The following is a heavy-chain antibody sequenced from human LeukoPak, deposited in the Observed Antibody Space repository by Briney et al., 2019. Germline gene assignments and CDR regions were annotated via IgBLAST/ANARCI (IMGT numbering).Heavy chain of an antibody. CDR1: GFTLRNAS. CDR2: ITSKTGAGTT. V-gene: IGHV3-15*01. J-gene: IGHJ4*02. D-gene: IGHD1-1*01. Sequence: TLRLSCAASGFTLRNASTGCGSHTPRKGLEWVCRITSKTGAGTTDYAAPVKGRYHISRHDSKNPLSLQLNTLKTEHTAAFYCTAELERLCFDYWGQGTLVTVCS. CDR3: TAELERLCFDY.